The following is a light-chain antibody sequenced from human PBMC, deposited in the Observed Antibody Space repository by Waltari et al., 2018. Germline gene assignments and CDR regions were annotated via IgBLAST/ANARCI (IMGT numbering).Light chain of an antibody. V-gene: IGKV1-5*03. J-gene: IGKJ5*01. CDR3: QQYNSYSIT. Sequence: DLQMTQSPSTLSASVGDRVTITCRASQTISAWLAWYQQQPGKAPRLLIYRASTLESGVPSRFSGSGSGTEFTLTISSLQPDDFATYYCQQYNSYSITFGQGTRLEIK. CDR1: QTISAW. CDR2: RAS.